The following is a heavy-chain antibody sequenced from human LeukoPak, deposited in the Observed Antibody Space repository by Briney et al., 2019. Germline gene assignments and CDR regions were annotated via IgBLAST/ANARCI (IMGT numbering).Heavy chain of an antibody. D-gene: IGHD3-22*01. CDR1: GGTFSSYA. V-gene: IGHV1-69*04. CDR3: ARGYDSSDYYYYFDY. J-gene: IGHJ4*02. CDR2: IIPILGIA. Sequence: SVKVSCKASGGTFSSYAISWVRQAPGQGLEWMGRIIPILGIANYAQKFQGRVTITADKSTSTAYMELSSLRSEDTAVYYCARGYDSSDYYYYFDYWGQGTLVTVSS.